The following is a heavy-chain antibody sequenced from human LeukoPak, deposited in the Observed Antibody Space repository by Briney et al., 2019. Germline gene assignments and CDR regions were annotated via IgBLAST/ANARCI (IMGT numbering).Heavy chain of an antibody. Sequence: PSETLSLTCTVSGGSISSSTYYWGWIRQPPGKGLEWIGNIFYSGSTYYHPSLKSRVTISVDTSKNQLSLKMSSVTAAETAVYYCARDRGSAGGFDYWGQGTLVTVSS. V-gene: IGHV4-39*07. D-gene: IGHD2-15*01. J-gene: IGHJ4*02. CDR2: IFYSGST. CDR1: GGSISSSTYY. CDR3: ARDRGSAGGFDY.